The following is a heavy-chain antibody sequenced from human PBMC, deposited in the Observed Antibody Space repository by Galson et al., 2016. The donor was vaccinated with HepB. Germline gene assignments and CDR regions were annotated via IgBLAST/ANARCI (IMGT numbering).Heavy chain of an antibody. Sequence: SLRLSCAASGFTFTTFGIHWVRQAPGKGLEWVAVIWFATGHQYYADSAKGRFTIPRDTSNNTLSLQMTGLRVEDTAVYYWSRVVDKSPGGWNFVDSWGQGALVAVSS. J-gene: IGHJ4*02. D-gene: IGHD6-19*01. CDR3: SRVVDKSPGGWNFVDS. CDR1: GFTFTTFG. CDR2: IWFATGHQ. V-gene: IGHV3-33*01.